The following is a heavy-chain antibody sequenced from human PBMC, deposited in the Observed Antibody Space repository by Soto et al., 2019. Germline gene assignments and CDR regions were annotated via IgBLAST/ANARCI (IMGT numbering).Heavy chain of an antibody. CDR3: ARAPSTVIVPSIDY. J-gene: IGHJ4*02. V-gene: IGHV1-2*02. D-gene: IGHD4-4*01. CDR2: INSNTGAA. CDR1: GYTFIDYY. Sequence: ASVKVSCKASGYTFIDYYMHWVRQAPGQGLEWMGWINSNTGAANSAQRFQGRVTMTRDTSITTVYMELSGLRTDDTAVYYCARAPSTVIVPSIDYWGQGTLVTVSS.